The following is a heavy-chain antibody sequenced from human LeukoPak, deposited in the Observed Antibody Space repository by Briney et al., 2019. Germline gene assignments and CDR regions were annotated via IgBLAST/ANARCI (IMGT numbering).Heavy chain of an antibody. D-gene: IGHD3-10*01. V-gene: IGHV1-18*01. CDR2: ISAYNGNT. J-gene: IGHJ4*02. Sequence: ASVKVSCKASGYTFTSYGISRVRQAPGQGLEWMGWISAYNGNTNYAQKLRGRVTMTTDTSTSTAYMELRSLRSDDTAVYYCARGAMVRTPTPYYFDYWGQGTLVTVSS. CDR1: GYTFTSYG. CDR3: ARGAMVRTPTPYYFDY.